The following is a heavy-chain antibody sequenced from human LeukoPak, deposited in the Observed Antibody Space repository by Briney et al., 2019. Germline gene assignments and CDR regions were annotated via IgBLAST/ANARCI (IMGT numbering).Heavy chain of an antibody. CDR1: GGSFSGYY. V-gene: IGHV4-34*01. D-gene: IGHD3-22*01. Sequence: SETLSLTCAVYGGSFSGYYWSWIRQPPGKGLEWVGEINHSGSTNYNPSLKSRVTISVDTSKNQFSLKLSSVTAADTAVYYCASGVVVKRIWGQGTLVTVSS. CDR2: INHSGST. J-gene: IGHJ4*02. CDR3: ASGVVVKRI.